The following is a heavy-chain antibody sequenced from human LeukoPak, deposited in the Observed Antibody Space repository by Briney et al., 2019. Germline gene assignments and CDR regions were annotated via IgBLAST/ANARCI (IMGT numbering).Heavy chain of an antibody. D-gene: IGHD6-6*01. J-gene: IGHJ6*03. CDR2: IYTSGST. V-gene: IGHV4-4*07. Sequence: SETPSLTCTVSGGSISSYYWSWIRQPAGKGLEWIGRIYTSGSTNYNPSLKSRVTMSVDTSKNQFSLKLSSVTAADTAVYYCARDGGGSSFAYYYYMDVWGKGTTVTVSS. CDR1: GGSISSYY. CDR3: ARDGGGSSFAYYYYMDV.